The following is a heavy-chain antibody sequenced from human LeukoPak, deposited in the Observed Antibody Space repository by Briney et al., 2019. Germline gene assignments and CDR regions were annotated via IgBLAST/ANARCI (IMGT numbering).Heavy chain of an antibody. V-gene: IGHV4-59*08. Sequence: SETLSLTCTVSGGSISSYSWSWIRQPPGKGLEWIGYIYNSGSTNYNPSLKSRVTISVDTSKNQFSLKLSSVTAADTAVYYCARSVAVAGWFDPWGQGTLVTVSS. CDR1: GGSISSYS. CDR2: IYNSGST. D-gene: IGHD6-19*01. CDR3: ARSVAVAGWFDP. J-gene: IGHJ5*02.